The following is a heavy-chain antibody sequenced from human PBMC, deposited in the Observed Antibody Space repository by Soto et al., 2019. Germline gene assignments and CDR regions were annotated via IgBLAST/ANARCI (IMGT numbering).Heavy chain of an antibody. CDR2: NRGNGGRT. CDR1: GFTFNNYA. Sequence: GGSLRLSCAASGFTFNNYAMSWVRQAPGKGLEWVSTNRGNGGRTYYADSVKGRSTMSRDNSKNTLYLQMNSLTVEDTALYYCAKGPRYCSGGSCYTPLDYWGQGALVTVSS. J-gene: IGHJ4*02. V-gene: IGHV3-23*01. CDR3: AKGPRYCSGGSCYTPLDY. D-gene: IGHD2-15*01.